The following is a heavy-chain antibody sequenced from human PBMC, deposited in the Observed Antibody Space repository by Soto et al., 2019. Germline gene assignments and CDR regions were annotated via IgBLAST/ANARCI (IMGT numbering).Heavy chain of an antibody. Sequence: QVQLVQSGAEVKKPGASVKVSCNPSGYAFTSYTMHWVRQAPGQGLEWMGWINADNGDSKYSQKFQGRVTITRDTSASIAYMEQSSLRSEDTAVYHCARDTGSGLRVEPGIFEYWGQGTLVTVSS. D-gene: IGHD1-26*01. J-gene: IGHJ4*02. CDR2: INADNGDS. CDR1: GYAFTSYT. CDR3: ARDTGSGLRVEPGIFEY. V-gene: IGHV1-3*01.